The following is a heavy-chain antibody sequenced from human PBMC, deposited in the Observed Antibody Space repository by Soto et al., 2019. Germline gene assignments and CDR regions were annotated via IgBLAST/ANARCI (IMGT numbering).Heavy chain of an antibody. CDR1: GFTFSNYW. Sequence: GGSLRLSCVASGFTFSNYWMTWVRQAPGKGPEWVANIKPDGSEKNYVDSVEGRFTISRDNVENSLYLQMNNLRADDTAVYYCARFRDYFGCWGQGTQVTVSS. CDR3: ARFRDYFGC. V-gene: IGHV3-7*01. CDR2: IKPDGSEK. J-gene: IGHJ4*02.